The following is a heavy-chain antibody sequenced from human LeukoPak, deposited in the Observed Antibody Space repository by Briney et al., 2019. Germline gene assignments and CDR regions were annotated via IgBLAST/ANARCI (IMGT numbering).Heavy chain of an antibody. J-gene: IGHJ6*03. CDR2: IYTSGST. D-gene: IGHD3-10*01. V-gene: IGHV4-4*07. CDR3: ARDGDYGSGSYDSGSYYYYYMDV. CDR1: GGSISSYY. Sequence: SETLSLTCTVSGGSISSYYWSWIRQPAGKGLEWIGRIYTSGSTNYNPSLKSRVTMSVDTSKNQFSLKLSSVTAADTAVYYCARDGDYGSGSYDSGSYYYYYMDVWGKGTTVTVSS.